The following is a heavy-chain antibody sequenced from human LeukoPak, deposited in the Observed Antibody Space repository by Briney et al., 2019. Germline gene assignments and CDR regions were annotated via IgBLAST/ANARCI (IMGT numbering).Heavy chain of an antibody. Sequence: PSETLSLTCDVSGYSISSGYDWGWIRQPPGKGLEWIGSIYHSGSTYYNPSLNSRVTISVDTSKNQFSLKLSSVTAADTAVYYCASLPLGDWGQGTLVTVSS. CDR2: IYHSGST. CDR1: GYSISSGYD. CDR3: ASLPLGD. V-gene: IGHV4-38-2*01. J-gene: IGHJ4*02.